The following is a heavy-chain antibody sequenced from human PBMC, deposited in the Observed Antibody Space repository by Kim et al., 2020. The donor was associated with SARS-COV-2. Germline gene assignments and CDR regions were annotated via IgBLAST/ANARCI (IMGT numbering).Heavy chain of an antibody. D-gene: IGHD2-21*02. CDR3: ARDRLGVTGDCYYGMDV. J-gene: IGHJ6*02. Sequence: LKSRVTISVDTSKNQFSLKLSSVTAADTAVYYCARDRLGVTGDCYYGMDVWGQGTTVTVSS. V-gene: IGHV4-59*01.